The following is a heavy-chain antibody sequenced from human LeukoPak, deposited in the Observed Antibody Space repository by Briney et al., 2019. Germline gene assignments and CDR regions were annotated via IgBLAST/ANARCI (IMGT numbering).Heavy chain of an antibody. CDR2: ISYDGSNK. CDR1: GFTFSSYA. D-gene: IGHD3-10*01. J-gene: IGHJ4*02. CDR3: ARGRYNYYGSGSYLDY. Sequence: GGSLRLSCAASGFTFSSYAMHWVHQAPGKGLEWVAVISYDGSNKYYADSVKGRFTISRDNSKNTLYLQMNSLRAEDTAVYYCARGRYNYYGSGSYLDYWGQGTLVTVSS. V-gene: IGHV3-30-3*01.